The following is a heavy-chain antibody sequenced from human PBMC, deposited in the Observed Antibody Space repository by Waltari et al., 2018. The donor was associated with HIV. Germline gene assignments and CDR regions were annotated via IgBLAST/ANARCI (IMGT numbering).Heavy chain of an antibody. CDR2: ISSSSTI. J-gene: IGHJ3*02. D-gene: IGHD3-22*01. V-gene: IGHV3-48*01. CDR1: GFTFSSYS. CDR3: ARDRIPSSGYYYGI. Sequence: EVQLVESGGGLVQPGGSLRLSCAASGFTFSSYSMTWVRQAPGKGLEWVSYISSSSTIYYADSVKGRFTISRDNAKNSLYLQMNSLRAEDTAVYYCARDRIPSSGYYYGIWGQGTMVTVSS.